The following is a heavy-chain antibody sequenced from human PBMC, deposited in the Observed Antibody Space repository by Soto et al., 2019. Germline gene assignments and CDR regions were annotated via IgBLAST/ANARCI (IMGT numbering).Heavy chain of an antibody. CDR1: GFTFSSYA. CDR3: ARGQAAVLTPDVDY. Sequence: GGSLRLSCAASGFTFSSYAMHWVRQAPGKGLEWVAVISYDGSNKYYADSVKGRFTISRDNSKNTLYLQMNSLRAEDTAVYYCARGQAAVLTPDVDYWGQGTLVTVSS. D-gene: IGHD6-13*01. CDR2: ISYDGSNK. J-gene: IGHJ4*02. V-gene: IGHV3-30-3*01.